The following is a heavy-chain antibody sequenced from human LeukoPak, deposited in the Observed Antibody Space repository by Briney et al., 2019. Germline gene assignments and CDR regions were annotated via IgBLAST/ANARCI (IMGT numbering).Heavy chain of an antibody. V-gene: IGHV5-51*01. D-gene: IGHD5-12*01. J-gene: IGHJ3*02. CDR3: ATLREYSGYGQFGNHDAFDI. CDR2: IYPGDSDT. CDR1: GYSFTSYW. Sequence: MTGESLKISCKGSGYSFTSYWIGWVRQMPGKGLEWMGIIYPGDSDTRYSPSFQGQVTISADKSISTAYLQWSSLKASDTAMYYCATLREYSGYGQFGNHDAFDIWGQGTMVTVSS.